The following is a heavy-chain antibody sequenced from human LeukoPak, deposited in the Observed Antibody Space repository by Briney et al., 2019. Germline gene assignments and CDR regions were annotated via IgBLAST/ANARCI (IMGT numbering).Heavy chain of an antibody. J-gene: IGHJ4*02. Sequence: PSETLSLTCAVYGGSFSGYYWSWIRQPPGKGLEWIGEINHSGSTNYNPSLKSRVTISVDTSKNQFSLKLSSVTAADTAVYYCARYYYGSGSYYEPFDYWGQGTLVTVSS. V-gene: IGHV4-34*01. CDR1: GGSFSGYY. CDR3: ARYYYGSGSYYEPFDY. D-gene: IGHD3-10*01. CDR2: INHSGST.